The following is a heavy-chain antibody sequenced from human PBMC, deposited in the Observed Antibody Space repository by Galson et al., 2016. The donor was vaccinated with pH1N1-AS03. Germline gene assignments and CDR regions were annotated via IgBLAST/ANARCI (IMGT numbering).Heavy chain of an antibody. V-gene: IGHV5-10-1*01. D-gene: IGHD1-26*01. Sequence: QSGAEVKKPGESLRISCKGSGYPFTSYWINWVRQMPGKGLEWIGRIDPSDSYINHSPAFEGRVTISSDKSTTTAYLQWNDLKSADTAVYFCATGHYYSGLYRDAFDTWGQGTRVTVSS. CDR2: IDPSDSYI. CDR3: ATGHYYSGLYRDAFDT. J-gene: IGHJ3*02. CDR1: GYPFTSYW.